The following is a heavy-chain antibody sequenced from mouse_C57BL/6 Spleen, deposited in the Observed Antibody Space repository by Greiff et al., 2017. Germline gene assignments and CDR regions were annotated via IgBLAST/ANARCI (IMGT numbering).Heavy chain of an antibody. J-gene: IGHJ4*01. CDR3: ARGITPPYAMDY. Sequence: QVQLQQSGAELVKPGASVKISCKASGYAFSSYWMNWVKQRPGKGLEWIGQIYPGDGDTNYNGKFKGKATLTAAKSSSPAFMQLSILTSEDSAVYFCARGITPPYAMDYWGPGPSVTVSS. CDR2: IYPGDGDT. D-gene: IGHD1-1*01. V-gene: IGHV1-80*01. CDR1: GYAFSSYW.